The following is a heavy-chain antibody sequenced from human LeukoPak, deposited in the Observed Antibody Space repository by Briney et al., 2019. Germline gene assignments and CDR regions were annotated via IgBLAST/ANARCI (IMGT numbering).Heavy chain of an antibody. CDR1: GFSFSDHY. CDR2: ISYDGSNK. CDR3: ARGVVVAATPVPRFDY. Sequence: GGSLRLSCAASGFSFSDHYMDWVRQAPGGGLEWVAVISYDGSNKYYADSVKGRFTISRDNSKNTLYLQMNSLRAEDTAVYYCARGVVVAATPVPRFDYWGQGTLVTVSS. J-gene: IGHJ4*02. V-gene: IGHV3-30-3*01. D-gene: IGHD2-15*01.